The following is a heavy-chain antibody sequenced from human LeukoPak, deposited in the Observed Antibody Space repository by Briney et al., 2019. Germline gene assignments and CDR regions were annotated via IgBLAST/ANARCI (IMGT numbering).Heavy chain of an antibody. Sequence: PGGSLRLSCAASGFIFSNYGFHWVRQAPGKGLEWVAVISYNAGYKHYTDSVKDRFTISRDDYKSTVFLQMNSLRAEDTALYYCAREPIDGDCQFDYWGQGTLVTVSS. CDR1: GFIFSNYG. D-gene: IGHD2-21*02. J-gene: IGHJ4*02. CDR3: AREPIDGDCQFDY. V-gene: IGHV3-30*12. CDR2: ISYNAGYK.